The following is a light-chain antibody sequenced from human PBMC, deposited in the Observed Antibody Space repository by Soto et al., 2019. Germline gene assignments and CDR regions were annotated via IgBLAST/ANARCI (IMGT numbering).Light chain of an antibody. CDR2: DNN. V-gene: IGLV1-44*01. Sequence: QSVLTQPPSASGTPGQRVTISCSGSSSNIGSNTVNWYQQLPGTAPKVLLYDNNQRPSGVPDRFSGSKSGTSAPLAISGLQSEDEADYYCAAWDDSLNGQVFGGGTKVTVL. CDR3: AAWDDSLNGQV. CDR1: SSNIGSNT. J-gene: IGLJ3*02.